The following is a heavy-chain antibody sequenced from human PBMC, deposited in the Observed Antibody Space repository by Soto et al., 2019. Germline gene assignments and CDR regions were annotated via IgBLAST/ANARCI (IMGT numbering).Heavy chain of an antibody. D-gene: IGHD6-19*01. CDR1: GFTFSNYA. Sequence: EVQLLESGGGLVQPGGSLRLSCAAPGFTFSNYAMNWVRQAPGKGLEWVSVIRGSGGSTYYADSVKGRFTISRDNSKNTVYLHMNSLRGEDTAVYYCGRRSSGWYFAYWGQGTLVTVSS. CDR2: IRGSGGST. V-gene: IGHV3-23*01. J-gene: IGHJ4*02. CDR3: GRRSSGWYFAY.